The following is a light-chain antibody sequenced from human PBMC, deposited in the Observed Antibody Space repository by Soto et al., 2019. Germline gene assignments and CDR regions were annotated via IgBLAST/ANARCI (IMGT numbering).Light chain of an antibody. J-gene: IGKJ3*01. CDR2: GAS. CDR1: QSVSSSY. CDR3: QQYGSSSFT. V-gene: IGKV3-20*01. Sequence: EIVLTQSPGTLSLSPGERATLSCRASQSVSSSYLAWYQQKPGQAPRLLIYGASSRATGIPDRFSGSGSGTDFTLTISRVEPEDFAVYYCQQYGSSSFTFGPGTKVDIK.